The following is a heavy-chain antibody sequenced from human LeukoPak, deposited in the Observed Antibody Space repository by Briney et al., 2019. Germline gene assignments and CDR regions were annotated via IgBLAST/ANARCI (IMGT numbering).Heavy chain of an antibody. Sequence: SQTLSLTCTVSGVSISSVNHYWIWIRQSAGKGLEWIGRIHISGSTNYNPSLKSRVTISLDTSKNQFSLKLSSVTAADTAVYYCAARYYDSSGYFNSDYWGQGTLVTVSS. J-gene: IGHJ4*02. CDR2: IHISGST. CDR1: GVSISSVNHY. CDR3: AARYYDSSGYFNSDY. D-gene: IGHD3-22*01. V-gene: IGHV4-61*02.